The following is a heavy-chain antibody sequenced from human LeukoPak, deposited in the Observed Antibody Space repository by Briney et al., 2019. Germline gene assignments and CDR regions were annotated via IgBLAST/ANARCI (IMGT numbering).Heavy chain of an antibody. Sequence: ASVKVSCKASGYTFTSYGISWVRQAPGQGLEWMGWISAYNGNTNYAQKLQGRVTMTTDTSTSTAYMELRSLRSDDTAVHYCARDSDLIVVVPAADRDAFDIWGQGTMVTVSS. CDR3: ARDSDLIVVVPAADRDAFDI. CDR2: ISAYNGNT. J-gene: IGHJ3*02. CDR1: GYTFTSYG. V-gene: IGHV1-18*01. D-gene: IGHD2-2*01.